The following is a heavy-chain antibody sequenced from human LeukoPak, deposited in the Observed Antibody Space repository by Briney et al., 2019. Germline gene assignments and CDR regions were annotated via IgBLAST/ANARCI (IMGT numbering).Heavy chain of an antibody. Sequence: SETLSLTCAVSGVSISSSEWWIWVRPPPGQGLEWIGEIHRAGRTRYNPSLKSRVTISVDSSKNQFSLKLTSVTAADTAVYYCARVDYYGSGSYIRYYFDYWGQGTLVTVSS. J-gene: IGHJ4*02. V-gene: IGHV4-4*02. D-gene: IGHD3-10*01. CDR1: GVSISSSEW. CDR3: ARVDYYGSGSYIRYYFDY. CDR2: IHRAGRT.